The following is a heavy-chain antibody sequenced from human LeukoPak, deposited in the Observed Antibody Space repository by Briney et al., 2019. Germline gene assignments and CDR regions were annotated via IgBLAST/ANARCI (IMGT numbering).Heavy chain of an antibody. CDR2: ISPYNGNT. V-gene: IGHV1-18*01. D-gene: IGHD5-12*01. CDR3: VRSGYFDP. CDR1: GYTFSIYG. Sequence: GASVKVSCKASGYTFSIYGISWVQQAPGQGLEWVAWISPYNGNTNYAQKFQGRLTMTTDSSTSTAYMELRSLRPEDTAVYYCVRSGYFDPWGQGTLVTVSS. J-gene: IGHJ5*02.